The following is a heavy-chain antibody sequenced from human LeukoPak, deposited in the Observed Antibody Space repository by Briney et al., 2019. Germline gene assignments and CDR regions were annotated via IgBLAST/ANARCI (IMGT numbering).Heavy chain of an antibody. CDR1: GGTFSSYA. V-gene: IGHV1-69*13. CDR2: IIPILGTA. CDR3: ARDGNGDYGEF. Sequence: ASVKVSCKASGGTFSSYAISWVRQAPGQGLEWMGGIIPILGTANYAQKFQGRVTITADESTSTAYMELSSLRSEDTAVYYCARDGNGDYGEFWGQGTLVTVSS. J-gene: IGHJ4*02. D-gene: IGHD4-17*01.